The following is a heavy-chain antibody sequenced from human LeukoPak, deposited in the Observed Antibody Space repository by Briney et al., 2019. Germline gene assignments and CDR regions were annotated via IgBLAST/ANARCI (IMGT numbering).Heavy chain of an antibody. V-gene: IGHV4-4*07. Sequence: SETLSLTCTVSGGSISSYYWSWIRQPAGKGLEWIGRIYTSGSTNYNPSLKSRVTMSVDTSKNQFSLELSSVTAGDTAVHYGARSKGSNYVGYFDYWGQGTLVTVSS. CDR2: IYTSGST. J-gene: IGHJ4*02. D-gene: IGHD4-11*01. CDR1: GGSISSYY. CDR3: ARSKGSNYVGYFDY.